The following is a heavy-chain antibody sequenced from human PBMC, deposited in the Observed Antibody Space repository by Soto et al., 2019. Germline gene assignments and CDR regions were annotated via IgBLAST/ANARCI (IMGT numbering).Heavy chain of an antibody. CDR1: GFTFSSYD. V-gene: IGHV3-13*01. J-gene: IGHJ6*02. Sequence: EVQLVESGGGLVQPGGSLRLSCAASGFTFSSYDMHWVRQATGKGLEWVSAIGTAGDTYYPGSVKGRFTISRENAKNSLYLQMNSLRAGDTAVYYCARDGGRTGYYYYGMDVWGQGTTVTVSS. CDR3: ARDGGRTGYYYYGMDV. D-gene: IGHD3-16*01. CDR2: IGTAGDT.